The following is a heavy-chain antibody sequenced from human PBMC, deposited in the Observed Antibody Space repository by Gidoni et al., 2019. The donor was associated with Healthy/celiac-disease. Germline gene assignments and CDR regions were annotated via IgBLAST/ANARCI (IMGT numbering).Heavy chain of an antibody. V-gene: IGHV3-23*01. CDR1: GLTFSSYA. Sequence: EVQLLESGGGLVEPGGSLRLSCAAYGLTFSSYAMSWVRQAPGKGLEWFSAISCSGGSTSYATPVKGRFTISRDNSKNTLYLQMTSLRAEDTAVYYCAKDPYDYWGQGTLVTVSS. J-gene: IGHJ4*02. CDR2: ISCSGGST. CDR3: AKDPYDY.